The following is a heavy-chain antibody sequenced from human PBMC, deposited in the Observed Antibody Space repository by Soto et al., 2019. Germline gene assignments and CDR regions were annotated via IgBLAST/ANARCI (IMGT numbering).Heavy chain of an antibody. V-gene: IGHV4-31*03. J-gene: IGHJ4*02. CDR2: IFYSGST. Sequence: SETLSLTCSVSGVSLTSGTYYWSWIRQHPGKGLEWIGYIFYSGSTDYNPSLKSRVNVSVDTSKNQFSLKLSSVTAADTAVYYCASTEDFFDYWGQGTLVTVSS. CDR1: GVSLTSGTYY. CDR3: ASTEDFFDY.